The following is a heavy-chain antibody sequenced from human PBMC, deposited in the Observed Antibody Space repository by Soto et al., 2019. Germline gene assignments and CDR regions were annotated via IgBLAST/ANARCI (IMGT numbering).Heavy chain of an antibody. CDR2: IFSNDEK. CDR1: GFLLSNGRMG. J-gene: IGHJ4*02. D-gene: IGHD6-13*01. CDR3: ARIRIAAAGNNFDY. V-gene: IGHV2-26*01. Sequence: QVTLKESGPVLVKPTETLTLSCTVSGFLLSNGRMGVSWIRQPPGKALEWLAHIFSNDEKAYSISLRSRLPISKDTSKSQVVLTLTNMDPVDTATYYCARIRIAAAGNNFDYWGQGALVTVSS.